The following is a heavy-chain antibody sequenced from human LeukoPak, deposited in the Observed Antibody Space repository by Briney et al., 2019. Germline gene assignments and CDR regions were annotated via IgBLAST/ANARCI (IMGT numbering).Heavy chain of an antibody. Sequence: GGSLRLSCAASGFTFNTYEMSWVRQAPGKGLEWVSCVSSSGTTMYHADSVKGRFTISRDNAKNSLYLQMNSLRAEDTAVYYCTRASYADGGYFDYWGQGTLVTVSS. CDR3: TRASYADGGYFDY. CDR2: VSSSGTTM. J-gene: IGHJ4*02. V-gene: IGHV3-48*03. CDR1: GFTFNTYE. D-gene: IGHD3-16*01.